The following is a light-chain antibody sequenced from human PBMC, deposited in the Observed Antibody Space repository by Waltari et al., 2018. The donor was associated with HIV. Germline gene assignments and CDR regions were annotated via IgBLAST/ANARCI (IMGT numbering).Light chain of an antibody. CDR2: RNN. CDR3: AAWDDSLSGLV. J-gene: IGLJ3*02. V-gene: IGLV1-47*01. CDR1: SSNIGSNY. Sequence: QSVLTQPPSASGTPGQRVTISCSGSSSNIGSNYVYWYQQLPGTAPKLLIYRNNQRPSGVPDRFSGSKSGTSAHLAIRGLRSEDETNYYCAAWDDSLSGLVFGGGTKLTVL.